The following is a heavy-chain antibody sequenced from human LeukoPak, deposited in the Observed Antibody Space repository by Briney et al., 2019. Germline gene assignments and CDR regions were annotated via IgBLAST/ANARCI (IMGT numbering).Heavy chain of an antibody. J-gene: IGHJ5*02. CDR3: AKGGGYYGDDLNNWFDP. D-gene: IGHD4-17*01. Sequence: GGSLRLSCAASGFTFNNYAMTWVRQAPGTGLEWVSPISGSGGGTYYADSVKGRFTISRDNSKNTLYLQMNSLRVEDTALYYCAKGGGYYGDDLNNWFDPWGQGTLVTVSS. CDR1: GFTFNNYA. V-gene: IGHV3-23*01. CDR2: ISGSGGGT.